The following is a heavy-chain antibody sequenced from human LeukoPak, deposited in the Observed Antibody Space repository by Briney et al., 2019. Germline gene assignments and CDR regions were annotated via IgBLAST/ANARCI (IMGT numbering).Heavy chain of an antibody. Sequence: SETLSLTCTVSGGSISSSSYYWGWIRQPPGKGLEWMGSIYYSGSTYYNPSLKSRVTISVDTSKNQFSLKLSSVTAADTAVYYCARHDYGGNSASDYFDYWGQGTLVTVSS. CDR3: ARHDYGGNSASDYFDY. D-gene: IGHD4-23*01. J-gene: IGHJ4*02. CDR2: IYYSGST. CDR1: GGSISSSSYY. V-gene: IGHV4-39*01.